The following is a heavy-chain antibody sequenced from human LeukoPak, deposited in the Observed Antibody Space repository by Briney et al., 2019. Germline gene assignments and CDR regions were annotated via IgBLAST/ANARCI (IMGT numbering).Heavy chain of an antibody. CDR2: ISGSGGST. Sequence: GGSLRLSCAASGFTVSSNYMSWVRQAPGKGLEWASAISGSGGSTYYADSVKGRFTISRDNSKNTLYLQMNSLRAEDTAVYYCAKDQPLGYCSGGSCYPLDYWGQGTLVTVSS. J-gene: IGHJ4*02. V-gene: IGHV3-23*01. D-gene: IGHD2-15*01. CDR1: GFTVSSNY. CDR3: AKDQPLGYCSGGSCYPLDY.